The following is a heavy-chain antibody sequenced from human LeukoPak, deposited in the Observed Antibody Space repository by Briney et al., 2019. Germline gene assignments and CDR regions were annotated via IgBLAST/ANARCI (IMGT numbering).Heavy chain of an antibody. CDR1: GGSISSGGYY. J-gene: IGHJ5*02. D-gene: IGHD2-15*01. Sequence: SQTLSVTCTVSGGSISSGGYYWSWIRQHPGKGLEWIGYIYYSGSTYYNPSLKSRVTISVDTSKNQFSLKLSSVTAADTAVYYCARTVVAEMTRWFDPWGQGTLVTVSS. CDR3: ARTVVAEMTRWFDP. V-gene: IGHV4-31*03. CDR2: IYYSGST.